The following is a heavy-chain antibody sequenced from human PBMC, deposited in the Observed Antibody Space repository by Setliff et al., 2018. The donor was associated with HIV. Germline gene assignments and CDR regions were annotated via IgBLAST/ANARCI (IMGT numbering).Heavy chain of an antibody. V-gene: IGHV4-61*09. CDR3: ARGLMVNDADPFDY. D-gene: IGHD2-8*01. CDR2: VYTSGSTSGST. J-gene: IGHJ4*02. CDR1: DASISVGTYY. Sequence: SETLSLTCSVSDASISVGTYYWSWIRQPAGKGLEWIGHVYTSGSTSGSTNYNPSLKSRVTITVDTSKNQFSLKLSSVTAADTAVYYCARGLMVNDADPFDYWGQGALVTVSS.